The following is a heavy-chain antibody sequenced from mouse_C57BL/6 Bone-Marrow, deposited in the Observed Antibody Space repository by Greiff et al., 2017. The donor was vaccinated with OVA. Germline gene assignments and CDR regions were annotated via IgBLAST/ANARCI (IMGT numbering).Heavy chain of an antibody. V-gene: IGHV5-6*01. J-gene: IGHJ3*01. Sequence: EVQRVESGGDLVKPGGSLKLSCAASGFTFSSYGMSWVRQTPDKRLEWVATISSGGSYTYYPDSVKGRFTISRDNAKNTLYLQMSSLKSEDTAMYCCARRDYDGFAYWGQGTLVTVSA. D-gene: IGHD2-4*01. CDR1: GFTFSSYG. CDR3: ARRDYDGFAY. CDR2: ISSGGSYT.